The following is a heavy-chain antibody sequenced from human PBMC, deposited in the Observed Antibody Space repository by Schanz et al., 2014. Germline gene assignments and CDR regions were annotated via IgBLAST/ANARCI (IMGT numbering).Heavy chain of an antibody. D-gene: IGHD3-10*01. CDR2: ISTSSTTR. Sequence: EVQLVESGGGLLQPGGSLRLSCAASGFTFSSFSMNWVRQTPEKGLEWVSYISTSSTTRYYAASLRGRFTISRDDAKNSVYLQMNSLRDEDTAVYYCARGEFGRLVPSWFDPWGQGTLVTVSS. V-gene: IGHV3-48*02. J-gene: IGHJ5*02. CDR1: GFTFSSFS. CDR3: ARGEFGRLVPSWFDP.